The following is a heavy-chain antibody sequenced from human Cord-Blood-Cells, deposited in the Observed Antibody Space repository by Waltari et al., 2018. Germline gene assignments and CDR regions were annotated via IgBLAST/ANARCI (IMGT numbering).Heavy chain of an antibody. J-gene: IGHJ6*02. V-gene: IGHV3-30*02. CDR1: GFTFSSYG. CDR2: IRYDGSNK. Sequence: QVQLVESGGGVVQPGGSLRLSCAASGFTFSSYGITWVRQPPGTGLEWVAFIRYDGSNKYYADSVKGRFTISRDNSKNTLYLQMNSLRAEDTAVYYCAKGGETYYYGSGSYGMDVWGQGTTVTVSS. D-gene: IGHD3-10*01. CDR3: AKGGETYYYGSGSYGMDV.